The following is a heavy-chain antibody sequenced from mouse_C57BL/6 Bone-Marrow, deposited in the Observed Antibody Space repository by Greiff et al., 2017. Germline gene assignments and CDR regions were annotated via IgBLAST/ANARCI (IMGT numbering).Heavy chain of an antibody. CDR1: GFTFSDYG. V-gene: IGHV5-17*01. Sequence: EVKLMESGGGLVKPGGSLKLSCAASGFTFSDYGMHWVRQAPEKGLEWVAYISSGSSTIYYADTVKGRFTISRDNAKNTLVLQLTSQRSEDTAMYYCARPGGNQEPWFAYWGQGTLVTVSA. D-gene: IGHD2-1*01. CDR3: ARPGGNQEPWFAY. J-gene: IGHJ3*01. CDR2: ISSGSSTI.